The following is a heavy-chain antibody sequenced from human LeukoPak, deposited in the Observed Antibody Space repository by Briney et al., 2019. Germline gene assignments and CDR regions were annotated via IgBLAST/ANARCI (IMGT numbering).Heavy chain of an antibody. CDR1: EGTFSSYA. D-gene: IGHD2-2*01. V-gene: IGHV1-69*05. J-gene: IGHJ4*02. CDR3: AINPNHMPRYYFDY. Sequence: SVKVSCKASEGTFSSYAISWVRQAPGQGLEWMGGIIPIFGTANYAQKFQGRVTITTDESTSTAYMELSSLRSEDTAVYYCAINPNHMPRYYFDYWGQGTLVTVSS. CDR2: IIPIFGTA.